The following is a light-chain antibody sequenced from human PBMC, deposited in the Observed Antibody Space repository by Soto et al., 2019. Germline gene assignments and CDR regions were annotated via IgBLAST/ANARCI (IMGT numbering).Light chain of an antibody. V-gene: IGLV2-8*01. CDR2: EVN. J-gene: IGLJ1*01. Sequence: QSALTQRPSASGSPGQSVTISCTGTSSDVGGYKYVSWYQQHPGKAPKLMIFEVNKRPSGVPDRFSGSKSGNTASLTVSGLQAEDEADYYCSSYAGINNLGVFGIGTKVTVL. CDR3: SSYAGINNLGV. CDR1: SSDVGGYKY.